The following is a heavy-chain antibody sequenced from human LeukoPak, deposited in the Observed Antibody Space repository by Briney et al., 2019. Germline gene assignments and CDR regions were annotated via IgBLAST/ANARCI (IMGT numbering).Heavy chain of an antibody. CDR1: GLAFRNFA. CDR3: AKMKGQRLYDYCMDV. J-gene: IGHJ6*03. Sequence: GGSLRLSCAASGLAFRNFAMSWVRQAPGKGLEGVSGMTGSGGSSYYADSVKGRFTISRDNSKNALYLQMNSLRADDTALYYCAKMKGQRLYDYCMDVWGKGATVTVSS. V-gene: IGHV3-23*01. CDR2: MTGSGGSS.